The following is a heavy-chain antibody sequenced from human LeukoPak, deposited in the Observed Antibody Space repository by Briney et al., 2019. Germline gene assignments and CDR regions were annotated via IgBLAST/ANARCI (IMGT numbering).Heavy chain of an antibody. J-gene: IGHJ4*02. CDR1: GGSISSSSYY. CDR2: IYYSGST. CDR3: ARPRGVGYYFDY. V-gene: IGHV4-39*01. D-gene: IGHD1-26*01. Sequence: SETLSLTCTVSGGSISSSSYYWGWIRQPPGKGLEWIGSIYYSGSTYYNPSLKSRVTISVDTSKNQFSLKLSSVTAADTAVYYCARPRGVGYYFDYWGQGTLVTVSS.